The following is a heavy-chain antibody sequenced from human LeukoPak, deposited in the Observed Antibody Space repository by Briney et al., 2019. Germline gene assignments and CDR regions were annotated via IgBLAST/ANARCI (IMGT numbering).Heavy chain of an antibody. V-gene: IGHV1-18*01. D-gene: IGHD5-12*01. CDR3: AKAPGINSGYDPDAEYFQH. Sequence: ASVKVSCKASGYTFTSYGISWVRQAPGQGLEWMGWISAYNGNTNYAQKLQGRVTMTTDTSTSTAYMELRSLRSDDTAVYYCAKAPGINSGYDPDAEYFQHWGQGTLVTVSS. J-gene: IGHJ1*01. CDR2: ISAYNGNT. CDR1: GYTFTSYG.